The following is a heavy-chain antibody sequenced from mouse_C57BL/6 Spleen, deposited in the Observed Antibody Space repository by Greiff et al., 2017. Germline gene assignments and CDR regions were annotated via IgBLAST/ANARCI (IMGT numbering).Heavy chain of an antibody. CDR1: GYTFTDYN. V-gene: IGHV1-18*01. CDR3: ARRGLRDAMDD. CDR2: INPNNGGT. J-gene: IGHJ4*01. Sequence: VQLQQSGPELVKPGASVKLPCKASGYTFTDYNMDWVKQSPGQSLEWIGVINPNNGGTIYNQKFKGKATLTVDKSSSTAYMELRSLTSEDTAVYYCARRGLRDAMDDWGQGTSVNVSS. D-gene: IGHD2-4*01.